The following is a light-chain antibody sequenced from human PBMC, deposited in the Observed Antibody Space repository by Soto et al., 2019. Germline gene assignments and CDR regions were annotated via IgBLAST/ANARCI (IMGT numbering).Light chain of an antibody. Sequence: AIQLTQSPSSLSASVGDRVTISCRASQGISGALAWYQQKPGKPPKLLIYDASTLESGVPSRLRDSGYGTDLTLTFSRLQPEDFATYYCQQFYGALFTVGPGTTVDVK. J-gene: IGKJ3*01. V-gene: IGKV1-13*02. CDR3: QQFYGALFT. CDR1: QGISGA. CDR2: DAS.